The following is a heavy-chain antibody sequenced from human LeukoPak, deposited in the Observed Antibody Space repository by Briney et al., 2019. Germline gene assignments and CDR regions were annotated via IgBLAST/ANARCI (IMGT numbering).Heavy chain of an antibody. CDR2: ISGSGGST. D-gene: IGHD3-22*01. Sequence: GGSLRLSCAASGFTFSSYAMRWVRQAPGKGLEWVSAISGSGGSTYYADSVKGRFTISRDNSKNTLYLQMNSLRAEDTAVYYCAKDNDYDSSGYTYWGQGTLVTVSS. CDR1: GFTFSSYA. CDR3: AKDNDYDSSGYTY. V-gene: IGHV3-23*01. J-gene: IGHJ4*02.